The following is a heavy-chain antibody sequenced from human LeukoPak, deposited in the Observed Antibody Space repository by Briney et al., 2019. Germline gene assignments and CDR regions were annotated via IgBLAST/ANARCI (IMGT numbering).Heavy chain of an antibody. CDR2: IRYDGSNK. CDR1: GFTLSSYG. CDR3: AKDVSSGVYPETFDF. J-gene: IGHJ4*02. D-gene: IGHD3-10*01. V-gene: IGHV3-30*02. Sequence: GGSLRLSCAASGFTLSSYGMHWVRQAPGEGLEWVTFIRYDGSNKYYTDSVKGRFTISRDNSKNTLYLQMNSLRTEDTAVYYCAKDVSSGVYPETFDFWGQGTLVTVSS.